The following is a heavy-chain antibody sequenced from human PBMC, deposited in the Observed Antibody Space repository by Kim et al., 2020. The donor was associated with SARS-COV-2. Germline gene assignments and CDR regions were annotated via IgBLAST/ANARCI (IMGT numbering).Heavy chain of an antibody. CDR1: GFTFSSYD. Sequence: GGSLRLSCAASGFTFSSYDMHWVRQATGKGLEWVSAIGTAGDTYYPGSVKGRFTISRENAKNSLYLQMNSLRAGDTAVYYCARWSGRSYYGSGSYYKDYFDYWGQGILVTVSS. CDR3: ARWSGRSYYGSGSYYKDYFDY. J-gene: IGHJ4*02. D-gene: IGHD3-10*01. V-gene: IGHV3-13*01. CDR2: IGTAGDT.